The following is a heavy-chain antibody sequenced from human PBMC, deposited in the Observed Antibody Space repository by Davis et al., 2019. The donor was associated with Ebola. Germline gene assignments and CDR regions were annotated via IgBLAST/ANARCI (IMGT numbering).Heavy chain of an antibody. CDR2: INSGGRT. Sequence: GESLKISCAASGFTFTSYSMNWVRQAPGKGLDWVSVINSGGRTYYADSVKGRFTISRDNSKNTLYLQMNSLRAEDTAVYYCAREGSGYDDRFYYYYGMDVWGQGTTVTVSS. CDR1: GFTFTSYS. J-gene: IGHJ6*02. V-gene: IGHV3-66*01. D-gene: IGHD5-12*01. CDR3: AREGSGYDDRFYYYYGMDV.